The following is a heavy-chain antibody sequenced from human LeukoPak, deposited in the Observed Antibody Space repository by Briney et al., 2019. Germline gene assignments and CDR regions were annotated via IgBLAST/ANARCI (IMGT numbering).Heavy chain of an antibody. V-gene: IGHV6-1*01. CDR1: GDSVSSNSAA. CDR2: TYYRSKWYN. CDR3: AREGGKYSSSWYNWFDP. Sequence: SQTLSLTCAISGDSVSSNSAAWNWIRQPPSRGLEWLGRTYYRSKWYNDYAVSVKSRITINPDTSKNQFSLQLNSVTPEDTAVYYCAREGGKYSSSWYNWFDPWGQGTLVTVSS. D-gene: IGHD6-13*01. J-gene: IGHJ5*02.